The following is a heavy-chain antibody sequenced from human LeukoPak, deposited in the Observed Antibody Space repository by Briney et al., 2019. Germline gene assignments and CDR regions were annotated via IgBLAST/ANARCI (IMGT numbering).Heavy chain of an antibody. D-gene: IGHD3-10*01. CDR2: ISGSGGST. Sequence: GGSLRVSCAASGFTFSSYAMSWVRQAPGKGLEWVSAISGSGGSTYYADSVKGRFTISRDNSKNTLYLQMNSLRAEDTAVYYCAKDRVVSYYYYGMDVWGQGTTVTVSS. CDR3: AKDRVVSYYYYGMDV. CDR1: GFTFSSYA. J-gene: IGHJ6*02. V-gene: IGHV3-23*01.